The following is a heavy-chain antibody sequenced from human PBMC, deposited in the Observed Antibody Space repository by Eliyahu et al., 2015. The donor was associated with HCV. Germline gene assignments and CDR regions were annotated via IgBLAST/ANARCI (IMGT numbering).Heavy chain of an antibody. Sequence: QVQLEQSGAEMKKPGASLRVSCKASGYTFTNNGIXXVRQAPGQGLEWIGYINTYNGNTNYQQKFQGRVTITTDTSTRTSYLDLKSLRSGDTAIYYCARVAEGGMLTIKTWFNYWGQGTLVTVSS. J-gene: IGHJ4*02. CDR2: INTYNGNT. CDR1: GYTFTNNG. V-gene: IGHV1-18*01. CDR3: ARVAEGGMLTIKTWFNY. D-gene: IGHD4/OR15-4a*01.